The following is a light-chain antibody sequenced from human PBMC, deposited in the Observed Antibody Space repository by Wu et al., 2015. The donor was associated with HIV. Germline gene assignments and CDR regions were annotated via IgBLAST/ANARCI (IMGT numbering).Light chain of an antibody. V-gene: IGKV3-15*01. CDR1: QSISSK. J-gene: IGKJ1*01. CDR3: QQYQSYMWT. CDR2: DAS. Sequence: EIVMTQSPATLSVSPGERATLSCRASQSISSKFAWYQQKPGQAPRLLIYDASTRGHWYSPPGSVAGGSGTEFTLTISSLQSRSILLVYYCQQYQSYMWTFGRRDQGG.